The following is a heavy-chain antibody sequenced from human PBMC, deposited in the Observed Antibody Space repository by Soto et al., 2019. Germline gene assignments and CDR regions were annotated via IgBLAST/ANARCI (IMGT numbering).Heavy chain of an antibody. Sequence: GGSLRLSCAASGFTFSDYYMSWIRQAPGKGLEWVSYISSSGSTIYYADSVKGRFTISRDNAKNSLYLQMNSLRAEDTAVYYCARDFIAVRGVIPRRYYYYMDVWGKGTTVTVSS. J-gene: IGHJ6*03. V-gene: IGHV3-11*01. CDR2: ISSSGSTI. CDR1: GFTFSDYY. CDR3: ARDFIAVRGVIPRRYYYYMDV. D-gene: IGHD3-10*01.